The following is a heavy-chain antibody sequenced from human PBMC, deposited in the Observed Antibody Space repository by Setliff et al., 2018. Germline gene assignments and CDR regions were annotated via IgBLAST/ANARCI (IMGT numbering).Heavy chain of an antibody. CDR3: AKVGIFGGGYFDL. CDR2: ISGSSASI. CDR1: EFTFNSYT. Sequence: GGSLRLSCAASEFTFNSYTMNWVRQAPGKGLEWVSSISGSSASIYYADSVKGRLTISRDNVKNLLYLQMSSLRAEDTAVYYCAKVGIFGGGYFDLWGLGTLVTVSS. J-gene: IGHJ4*02. V-gene: IGHV3-21*06. D-gene: IGHD3-3*01.